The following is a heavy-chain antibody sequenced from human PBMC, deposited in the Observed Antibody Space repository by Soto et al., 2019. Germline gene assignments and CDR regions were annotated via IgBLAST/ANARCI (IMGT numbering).Heavy chain of an antibody. J-gene: IGHJ6*02. V-gene: IGHV3-11*01. CDR2: LSSSGSTI. Sequence: GGSLRLSCAASGFTFSDYYMSWIRQAPGKGLEWVSYLSSSGSTIYYADSVKGRFTISRDNAKNSLYLQMNSLRAEDTAVYYCAREGQLNYCDGMDVWGQGTTVTVSS. D-gene: IGHD6-6*01. CDR1: GFTFSDYY. CDR3: AREGQLNYCDGMDV.